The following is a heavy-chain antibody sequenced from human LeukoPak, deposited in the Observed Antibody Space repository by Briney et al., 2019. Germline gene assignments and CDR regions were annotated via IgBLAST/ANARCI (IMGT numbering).Heavy chain of an antibody. Sequence: ASVKVSCKASGYTFNSYDINWVRQATGQGLEWRGWMNPNSGNTGYAQKFQGRVTITRNTSISTAYMELSSLRSEDTAVYYCARGRKYQLPPRSPYYYYYMDVWGKGTTVTVSS. CDR3: ARGRKYQLPPRSPYYYYYMDV. V-gene: IGHV1-8*01. CDR1: GYTFNSYD. CDR2: MNPNSGNT. D-gene: IGHD2-2*01. J-gene: IGHJ6*03.